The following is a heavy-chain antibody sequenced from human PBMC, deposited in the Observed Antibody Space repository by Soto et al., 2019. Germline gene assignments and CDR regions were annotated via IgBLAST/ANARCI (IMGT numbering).Heavy chain of an antibody. CDR3: AREIVTAGGNNYFDP. CDR2: VYHTGDT. Sequence: SETLSLTCGVSGGTVASSHWGSWVRQSPGRGLEWIGNVYHTGDTNFNPSLQSRVTFSVDKSNNQFSLRLTSVTAADKAVYFCAREIVTAGGNNYFDPWGPGTLVTVSS. J-gene: IGHJ5*02. V-gene: IGHV4-4*02. CDR1: GGTVASSHW. D-gene: IGHD2-21*02.